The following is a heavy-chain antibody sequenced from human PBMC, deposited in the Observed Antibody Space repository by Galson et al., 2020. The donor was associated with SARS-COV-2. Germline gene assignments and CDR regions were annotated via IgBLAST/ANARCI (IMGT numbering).Heavy chain of an antibody. CDR2: IYSEGSIT. CDR3: ARGDMRNDYFDY. CDR1: GFTFSSYW. V-gene: IGHV3-74*01. D-gene: IGHD3-16*01. Sequence: ALHGESLKISCAASGFTFSSYWMHWVRQAPGKWLVWVSRIYSEGSITDYADSVKGRFTISGDNAKNTLYLQMNSLRAEDTAVYYCARGDMRNDYFDYWGQGTLVTVSS. J-gene: IGHJ4*02.